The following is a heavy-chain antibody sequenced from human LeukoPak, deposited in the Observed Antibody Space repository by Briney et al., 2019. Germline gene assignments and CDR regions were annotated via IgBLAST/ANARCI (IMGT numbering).Heavy chain of an antibody. CDR3: ARDRVIVVVPKDY. V-gene: IGHV3-30-3*01. CDR2: ISYDGSNK. Sequence: GRSLRLSCAASGFTFSSYAMHWVRQAPGKGREWVAVISYDGSNKYYADSVKGRFTISRDNSKNTLYLQMNSLRAEDTAVYYCARDRVIVVVPKDYWGQGTLVTVSS. CDR1: GFTFSSYA. J-gene: IGHJ4*02. D-gene: IGHD3-22*01.